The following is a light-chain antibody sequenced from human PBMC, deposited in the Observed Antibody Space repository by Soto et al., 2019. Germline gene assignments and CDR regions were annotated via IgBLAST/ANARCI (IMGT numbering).Light chain of an antibody. CDR3: CSYAGSYTVL. Sequence: QSALTQPRSVPGSPGQSVTISCTGTSSDVGGYKYVSWYQQHPGKVPNLIIYDVSERPSGVPDRFSGSKSGNTASLSISGLQAEDEADYYCCSYAGSYTVLFGGGTKLTVL. V-gene: IGLV2-11*01. CDR2: DVS. CDR1: SSDVGGYKY. J-gene: IGLJ2*01.